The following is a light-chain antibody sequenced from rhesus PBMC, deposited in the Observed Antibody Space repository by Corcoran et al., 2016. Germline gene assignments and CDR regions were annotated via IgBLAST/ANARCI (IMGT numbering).Light chain of an antibody. V-gene: IGKV1-43*03. CDR2: AAS. CDR1: QGISTY. Sequence: DIQMTQSPSSLSASVGDRVTITCRASQGISTYLNWYQQKPGKAPNLLIYAASMLQSGVPSSFSGSRSGADFTLTISSLQPEDFATYYCPQGDSIPRTFGQGTKVEIK. J-gene: IGKJ1*01. CDR3: PQGDSIPRT.